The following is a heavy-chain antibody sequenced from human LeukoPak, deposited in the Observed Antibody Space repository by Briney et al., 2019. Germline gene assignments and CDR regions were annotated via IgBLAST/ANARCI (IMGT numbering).Heavy chain of an antibody. CDR3: ARDRASAYNLDY. Sequence: GGSLRLSCAASGFTFSYSWMSWVRQAPGKGLEWVANIKQDGSEKYYVDSVKGRFTIYKDNAKNSLYLQMNSLRAEDTAMYYCARDRASAYNLDYWGQGTLVTVSS. V-gene: IGHV3-7*01. J-gene: IGHJ4*02. CDR1: GFTFSYSW. CDR2: IKQDGSEK. D-gene: IGHD5-12*01.